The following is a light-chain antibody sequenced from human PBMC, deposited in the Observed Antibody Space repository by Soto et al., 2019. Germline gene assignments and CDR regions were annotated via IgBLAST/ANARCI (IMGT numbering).Light chain of an antibody. CDR1: QSVSSN. CDR3: QQYNNWRT. J-gene: IGKJ1*01. V-gene: IGKV3-15*01. Sequence: EIVKTQSPATLSVSPGERATLSCRASQSVSSNLAWYQQKPGQAPRLLIYGASTRATGIPARFSGSGSGTEFTLTIYSLQSEDSAVYYCQQYNNWRTFGQGTKVEIK. CDR2: GAS.